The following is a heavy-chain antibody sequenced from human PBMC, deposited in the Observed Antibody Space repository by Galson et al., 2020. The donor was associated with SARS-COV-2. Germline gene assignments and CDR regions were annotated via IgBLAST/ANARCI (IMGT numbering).Heavy chain of an antibody. Sequence: SETLSLTCAVSGYSINSDFYWAWIRQPPGKGLEWIGSIHHSGTTYQNPSLKSRVAISLDTSKNQFSLNLSSVTAADTAVYYCARPSSSGYYSMWYFDLGGRGTLVTVSS. V-gene: IGHV4-38-2*01. CDR2: IHHSGTT. D-gene: IGHD3-22*01. CDR1: GYSINSDFY. J-gene: IGHJ2*01. CDR3: ARPSSSGYYSMWYFDL.